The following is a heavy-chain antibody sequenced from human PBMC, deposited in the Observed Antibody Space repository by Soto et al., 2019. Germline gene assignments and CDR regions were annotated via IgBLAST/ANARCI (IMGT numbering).Heavy chain of an antibody. V-gene: IGHV3-21*01. D-gene: IGHD3-10*01. CDR1: GFTFSTYT. J-gene: IGHJ5*02. Sequence: PGGSLRLSCVFSGFTFSTYTMNWVRQAPGKGLEWVSSINGRSNYVYYADSVKGRFTISRDNAKNSLYLQMNSLRAEDTAVYYCTRDPSRDRSARGWFDHWRQGTLVTVSS. CDR3: TRDPSRDRSARGWFDH. CDR2: INGRSNYV.